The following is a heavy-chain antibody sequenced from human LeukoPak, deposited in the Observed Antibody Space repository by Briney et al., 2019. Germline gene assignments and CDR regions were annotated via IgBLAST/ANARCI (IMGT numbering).Heavy chain of an antibody. D-gene: IGHD2-15*01. CDR1: GFNFSMYW. Sequence: GGSLRLSCAASGFNFSMYWMHWVRQAPGKGLVWGSRINNDGSSTNYADSVKGRFTISRDNAKNTLYLQMNSLRVEDTAVYYCARAYCSGGSCPYWYFDLWGRGTLVTVSS. CDR2: INNDGSST. CDR3: ARAYCSGGSCPYWYFDL. V-gene: IGHV3-74*01. J-gene: IGHJ2*01.